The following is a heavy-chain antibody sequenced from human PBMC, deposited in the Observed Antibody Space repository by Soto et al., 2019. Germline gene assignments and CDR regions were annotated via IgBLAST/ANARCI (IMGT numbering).Heavy chain of an antibody. Sequence: EVQLVESGGGLVQPGGSLRLSCAASGFTFSSYDMHWVRQATGKGLEWVSAIGTAGDTYYPGSVKGRFTISRENAKNSLYLQMNSLRAGDTAVYYCARWGGTTVKGWYFDLWGRGTLVTVSS. V-gene: IGHV3-13*01. CDR2: IGTAGDT. CDR3: ARWGGTTVKGWYFDL. D-gene: IGHD4-17*01. J-gene: IGHJ2*01. CDR1: GFTFSSYD.